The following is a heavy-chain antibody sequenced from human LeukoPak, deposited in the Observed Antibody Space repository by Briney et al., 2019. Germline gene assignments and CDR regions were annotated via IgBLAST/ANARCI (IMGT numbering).Heavy chain of an antibody. Sequence: PGGSLRLSCAASGFTFSSYGMHWVRQAPGKGLEWVAVISYDGSNKYYADSVKGRFTISRDNSKNTLYLQMNSLRAEDTAVYYCAKDEGNRNWFDPWGQGTLVTVSS. V-gene: IGHV3-30*18. CDR2: ISYDGSNK. J-gene: IGHJ5*02. CDR1: GFTFSSYG. D-gene: IGHD2/OR15-2a*01. CDR3: AKDEGNRNWFDP.